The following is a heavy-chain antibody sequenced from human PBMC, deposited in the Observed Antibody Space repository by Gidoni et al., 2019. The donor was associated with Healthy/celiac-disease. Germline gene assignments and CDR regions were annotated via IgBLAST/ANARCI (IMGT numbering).Heavy chain of an antibody. J-gene: IGHJ3*02. CDR3: ARDSIAVAGILGGAFDI. V-gene: IGHV3-21*01. Sequence: EVQLVESGGRMVKPGGSRRLPGAAFCFRFSSYSMNWVRQAPGKGVGWVSSMSSSSSYIYYADSVKGRFTISRDNAKNSLYLQMNSLRAEDTAVYYCARDSIAVAGILGGAFDIWGQGTMVTVSS. D-gene: IGHD6-19*01. CDR2: MSSSSSYI. CDR1: CFRFSSYS.